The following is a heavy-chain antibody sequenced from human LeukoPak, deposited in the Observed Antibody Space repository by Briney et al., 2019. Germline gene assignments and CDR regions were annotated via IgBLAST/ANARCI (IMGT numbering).Heavy chain of an antibody. D-gene: IGHD2-21*01. CDR2: INPSGGST. J-gene: IGHJ5*02. V-gene: IGHV1-46*03. CDR3: ARAEISGGDCHH. Sequence: ASVKVSRKASGYTFTSYYMHWVRQAPGQGLEWMGIINPSGGSTSYAQKFQGRVTMTRDTSTSTVYMELSSLRSEDTAVYYCARAEISGGDCHHWGQGTLVTVSS. CDR1: GYTFTSYY.